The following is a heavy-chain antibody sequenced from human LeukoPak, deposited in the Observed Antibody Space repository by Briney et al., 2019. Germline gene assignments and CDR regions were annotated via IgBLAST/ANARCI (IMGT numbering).Heavy chain of an antibody. CDR1: GYTFTSYG. CDR2: INAYNGNT. V-gene: IGHV1-18*04. D-gene: IGHD4-17*01. CDR3: ARDQADGDYNYYYYGMDV. J-gene: IGHJ6*04. Sequence: GASVKVSCKASGYTFTSYGISWVRQAPGQGLEWMGWINAYNGNTNYAQKLQGRVTMTTDTSTSTAYMELRSLRSDDTAVYYCARDQADGDYNYYYYGMDVWGKGTTVTVSS.